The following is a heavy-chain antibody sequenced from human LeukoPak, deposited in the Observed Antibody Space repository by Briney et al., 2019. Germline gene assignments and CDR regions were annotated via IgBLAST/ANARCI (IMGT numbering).Heavy chain of an antibody. CDR1: GGSISSSSHY. CDR3: ARVDGYNYFDY. V-gene: IGHV4-61*05. J-gene: IGHJ4*02. D-gene: IGHD5-24*01. CDR2: IYNSGST. Sequence: PSETLSLTCTVSGGSISSSSHYWGWIRQPPGKGLEWIGNIYNSGSTNYNPSLKSRVTISVDTSKNQFSLKLSSVTAADTAVYYCARVDGYNYFDYWGQGTLVTVSS.